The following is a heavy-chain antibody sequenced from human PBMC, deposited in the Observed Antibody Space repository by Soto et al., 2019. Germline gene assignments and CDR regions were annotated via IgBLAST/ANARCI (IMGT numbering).Heavy chain of an antibody. CDR2: IYYSGRT. V-gene: IGHV4-39*01. CDR1: GGSISSSTYC. Sequence: PSETLSLTCTVSGGSISSSTYCWGWIRQPPGKGLEWIGTIYYSGRTNYNPSLKSRLSISVDTSKNQFSLKLSSVTAADMAVYYCARHLDADSSGVYSPVDYWGQGTLVTVS. D-gene: IGHD2-15*01. CDR3: ARHLDADSSGVYSPVDY. J-gene: IGHJ4*02.